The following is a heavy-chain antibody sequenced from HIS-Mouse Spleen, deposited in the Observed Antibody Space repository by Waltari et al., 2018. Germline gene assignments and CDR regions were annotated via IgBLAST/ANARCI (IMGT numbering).Heavy chain of an antibody. V-gene: IGHV3-7*01. J-gene: IGHJ4*02. CDR1: GFTFSSYW. CDR2: IKQEGSEK. D-gene: IGHD3-22*01. CDR3: ARDGSYYYDSSGYYFDY. Sequence: EVQLVESGGGLVQPGGSLRLSCAASGFTFSSYWMSWVRQAPGKGLEWVANIKQEGSEKYYVDSVKGRFTISRDNAKNSLYLQMNSLRAEDTAVYYCARDGSYYYDSSGYYFDYWGQGTLVTVSS.